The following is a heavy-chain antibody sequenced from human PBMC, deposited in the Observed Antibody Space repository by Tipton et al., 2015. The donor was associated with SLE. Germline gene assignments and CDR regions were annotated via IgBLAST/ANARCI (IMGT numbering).Heavy chain of an antibody. CDR1: GFTFSSYW. CDR2: INSDGSST. J-gene: IGHJ6*02. V-gene: IGHV3-74*01. Sequence: GSLRLSCAASGFTFSSYWMHWVRQAPGKGLVWVSRINSDGSSTSYADSVKGRFTISRDNSKNTLYLQMNSLSAEDTAVYYCTRDSGLTVAGFPFYYYYYGMDVWGQGTTVTVSS. D-gene: IGHD6-13*01. CDR3: TRDSGLTVAGFPFYYYYYGMDV.